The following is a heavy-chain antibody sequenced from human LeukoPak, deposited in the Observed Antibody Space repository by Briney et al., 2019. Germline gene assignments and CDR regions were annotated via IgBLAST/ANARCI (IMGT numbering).Heavy chain of an antibody. CDR1: GFTFSDYY. CDR3: STDPRLLIY. D-gene: IGHD2-8*01. V-gene: IGHV3-11*01. J-gene: IGHJ4*01. Sequence: PGGSLRLSCAASGFTFSDYYMSWIRQAPGKGLEWLAHISGSGSDIYYADSVKGRFTISRDNAKNSLYLQMNSLRSEDTALYYCSTDPRLLIYWGHGTLVTVSS. CDR2: ISGSGSDI.